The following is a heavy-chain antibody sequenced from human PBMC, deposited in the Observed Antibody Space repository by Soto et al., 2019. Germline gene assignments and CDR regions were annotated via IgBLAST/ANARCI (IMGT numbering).Heavy chain of an antibody. CDR1: GYTFTIYC. CDR3: ARNGVDYYYYGMDV. Sequence: ASVKVSCKASGYTFTIYCISWVRQAPGQGLEWMGWISAYNGNTNYAQKLQGRVTMTTDTSTSTAYMELRSLRSDDTAVYYCARNGVDYYYYGMDVWGQGTTVTVSS. V-gene: IGHV1-18*01. J-gene: IGHJ6*02. D-gene: IGHD3-3*01. CDR2: ISAYNGNT.